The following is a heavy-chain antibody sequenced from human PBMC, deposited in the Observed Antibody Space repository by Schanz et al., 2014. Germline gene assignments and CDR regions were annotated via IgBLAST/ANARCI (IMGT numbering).Heavy chain of an antibody. Sequence: EVQLVESGGGLVQPGGSLRLSCAASGFTFSSYSLAWVRQAPGKGLEWVSFISTGRYLYYADSVKGRFTISRDSSKNTLFLQMNSLRAEDTALYYCATENWWTVEKWGQGTLVTVSS. CDR3: ATENWWTVEK. D-gene: IGHD2-15*01. CDR1: GFTFSSYS. CDR2: ISTGRYL. V-gene: IGHV3-21*06. J-gene: IGHJ4*02.